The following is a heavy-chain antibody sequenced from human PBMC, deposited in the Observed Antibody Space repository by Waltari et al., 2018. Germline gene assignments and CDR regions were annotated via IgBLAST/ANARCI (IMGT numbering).Heavy chain of an antibody. CDR1: GFRFSSDG. CDR3: ARPAWNDPPYYYGMDV. CDR2: IWYDGSNT. Sequence: QVQVVESGGGAVQPGQSLRLSCVPSGFRFSSDGMYWVRQAPGKGLEWVAVIWYDGSNTDYRESVKGRFTISRDNVKNTVDLQMNNLRVEDTAVYYCARPAWNDPPYYYGMDVWGPGTTVSVSS. J-gene: IGHJ6*02. D-gene: IGHD1-1*01. V-gene: IGHV3-33*01.